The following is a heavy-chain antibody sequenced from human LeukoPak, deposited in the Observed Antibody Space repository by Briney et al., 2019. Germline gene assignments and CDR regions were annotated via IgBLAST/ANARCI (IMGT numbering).Heavy chain of an antibody. D-gene: IGHD2-2*01. CDR3: ARIFCSSASCYFFVY. V-gene: IGHV1-2*02. CDR1: GYTFSGYY. CDR2: INPNSGGT. J-gene: IGHJ4*02. Sequence: ASVKVSCKASGYTFSGYYMHWVRQAPGQGLEWMGWINPNSGGTNYAQKFQGRLTMTRDTSISTAYMELSRLRSDDTAVYFCARIFCSSASCYFFVYWGQGTMVTVS.